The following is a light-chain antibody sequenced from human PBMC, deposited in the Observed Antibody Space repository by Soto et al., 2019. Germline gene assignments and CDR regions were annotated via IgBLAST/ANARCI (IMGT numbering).Light chain of an antibody. J-gene: IGKJ4*01. CDR2: DAS. CDR1: QSISSW. CDR3: QQYNSYPLT. V-gene: IGKV1-5*01. Sequence: IQMTPSPSTLSASVGDRVTITCRASQSISSWLAWYQQKPGEAPTLLIYDASSLESGVPSRFSGSGSGTEFTLTISSLQPDDFATYYCQQYNSYPLTFGGGTKVDIK.